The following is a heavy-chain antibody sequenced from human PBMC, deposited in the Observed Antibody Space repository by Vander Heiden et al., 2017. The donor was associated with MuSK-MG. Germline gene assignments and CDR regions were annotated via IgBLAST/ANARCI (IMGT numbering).Heavy chain of an antibody. J-gene: IGHJ4*02. V-gene: IGHV4-59*08. CDR3: ARRASGYGDYRDY. CDR1: GASLRSYY. D-gene: IGHD4-17*01. Sequence: QVQLLESGPGPVKPSGTLSLTCTVSGASLRSYYLNWVRQPPGKGLEWIGYISDSGSSHYNPSVKSLVIISVDTSKNQFPLNRNSVTAADTAVYYGARRASGYGDYRDYWGQGTLVTVSS. CDR2: ISDSGSS.